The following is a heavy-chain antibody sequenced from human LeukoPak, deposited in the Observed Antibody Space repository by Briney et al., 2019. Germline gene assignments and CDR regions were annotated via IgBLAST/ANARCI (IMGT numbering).Heavy chain of an antibody. V-gene: IGHV3-30*02. CDR1: KITFSSYG. J-gene: IGHJ4*02. Sequence: RGSLRLSCVASKITFSSYGMHWVRKAPGKGREWVAFIQYDGKNKYYGDSVKDSFTISRDNSRNTLYLQMNSLRDEDTAVYYCAKGHYDVDGSLSYWGQGTLVTVSS. CDR3: AKGHYDVDGSLSY. CDR2: IQYDGKNK. D-gene: IGHD3-22*01.